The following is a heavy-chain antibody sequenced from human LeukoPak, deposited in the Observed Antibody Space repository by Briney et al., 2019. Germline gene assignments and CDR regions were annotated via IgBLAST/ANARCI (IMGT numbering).Heavy chain of an antibody. CDR1: GFTFSSYA. CDR3: AKNWVVSSGYPSKFSYYFDY. V-gene: IGHV3-23*01. Sequence: PGGSLRLSCAASGFTFSSYAMSWVRQAPGKGLEWVSAISGSGGSTYYADSVKGRFTISRDNSKNTLYLQMNSLRAEDTAVYYCAKNWVVSSGYPSKFSYYFDYWGQGTLVTVSS. CDR2: ISGSGGST. D-gene: IGHD3-22*01. J-gene: IGHJ4*02.